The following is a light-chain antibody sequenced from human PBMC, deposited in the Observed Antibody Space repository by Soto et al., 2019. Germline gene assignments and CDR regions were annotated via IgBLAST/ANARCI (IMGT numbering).Light chain of an antibody. Sequence: EMVLTQSAGTLSLSPGERATLSCRASQKIDSRYIAWYQKKNGQAPRLLIYGASNRATGIPDNFGGSGSVTEFTLTINRLELEDFAVYYCQAFGRTFGQGTKVEVK. CDR1: QKIDSRY. CDR3: QAFGRT. CDR2: GAS. J-gene: IGKJ1*01. V-gene: IGKV3-20*01.